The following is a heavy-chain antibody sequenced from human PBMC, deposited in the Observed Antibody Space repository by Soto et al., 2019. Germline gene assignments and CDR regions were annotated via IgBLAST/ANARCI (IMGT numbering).Heavy chain of an antibody. V-gene: IGHV3-33*01. CDR1: GFTFSCSG. Sequence: GGSLRLSCAASGFTFSCSGMNWVRQAPGKGLEWVALIWFDGSNEYYADSVKGRFTVSRDNSKNTVYLQMINVRADDTAVYYCARGTTGTGATSFASWGQGTLVTVA. J-gene: IGHJ5*02. D-gene: IGHD1-26*01. CDR3: ARGTTGTGATSFAS. CDR2: IWFDGSNE.